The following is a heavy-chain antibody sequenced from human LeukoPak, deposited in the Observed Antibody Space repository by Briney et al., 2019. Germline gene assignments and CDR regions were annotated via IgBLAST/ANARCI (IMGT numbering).Heavy chain of an antibody. V-gene: IGHV3-7*01. CDR2: IKQDGSEK. J-gene: IGHJ6*03. Sequence: VQLGGSLRLSCAASGFTFISYWMSWVRQAPGKGLEWVANIKQDGSEKYYVDSVKGRFTISRDNAKNSLYLQMNSLRAEDTAVYYCARDRTRHSSSWYGRYMDVWGKGTTVTVSS. CDR3: ARDRTRHSSSWYGRYMDV. D-gene: IGHD6-13*01. CDR1: GFTFISYW.